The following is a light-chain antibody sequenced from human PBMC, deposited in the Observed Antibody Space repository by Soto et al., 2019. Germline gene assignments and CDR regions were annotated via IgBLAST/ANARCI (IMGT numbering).Light chain of an antibody. CDR1: QSLLHSNGNIY. Sequence: IVLTQSPLSLPVTPGEPASISCRSSQSLLHSNGNIYLDWYLQKPGQSPQLLIYLGSIRASGAPDRCSGSGSGVDFTLKMTRVEAEDFGVYCCMQAIQAPRTFGLGTKVEIK. CDR2: LGS. CDR3: MQAIQAPRT. J-gene: IGKJ1*01. V-gene: IGKV2-28*01.